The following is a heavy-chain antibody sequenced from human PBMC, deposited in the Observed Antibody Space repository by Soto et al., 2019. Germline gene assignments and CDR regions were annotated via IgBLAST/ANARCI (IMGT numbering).Heavy chain of an antibody. Sequence: QVQLQESGPGLVKPSQTLSLTCTVSGGSISSGGYYWSWIRQHPGKGLEWIGYIYYSGSTYYNPSLKSRVTISVDTSKNQFSLKLSSVTAADTAVYYCARGVVAAADSNDYFDYWGQGTLVTVSS. D-gene: IGHD6-13*01. CDR3: ARGVVAAADSNDYFDY. CDR2: IYYSGST. V-gene: IGHV4-31*03. J-gene: IGHJ4*02. CDR1: GGSISSGGYY.